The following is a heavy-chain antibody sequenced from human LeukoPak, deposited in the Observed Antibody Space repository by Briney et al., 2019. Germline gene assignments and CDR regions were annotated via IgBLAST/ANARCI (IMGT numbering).Heavy chain of an antibody. CDR1: GFTFSSYW. D-gene: IGHD4-23*01. Sequence: PGGSLRLSCAASGFTFSSYWMHWVRQAPGKGLMWVSGINTDGSSTMYADSVKGRFTISRDNAKNTLYLQMNSRRGEDTAVYHCYGGNAEHWGQGTLVTVSS. CDR3: YGGNAEH. V-gene: IGHV3-74*03. CDR2: INTDGSST. J-gene: IGHJ1*01.